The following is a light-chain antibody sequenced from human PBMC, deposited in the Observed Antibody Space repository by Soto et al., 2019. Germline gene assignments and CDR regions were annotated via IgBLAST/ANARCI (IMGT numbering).Light chain of an antibody. CDR1: QSISTY. CDR3: QQSYSLPLT. Sequence: DIQMTQSPSSLSASVGDRLTITCRASQSISTYLNWYQQTPGKAPKLLISAASNLQSGVPSRFSGSGSGTDFTLTISNMYPEDFATYYCQQSYSLPLTFGQGTNVEIK. CDR2: AAS. V-gene: IGKV1-39*01. J-gene: IGKJ1*01.